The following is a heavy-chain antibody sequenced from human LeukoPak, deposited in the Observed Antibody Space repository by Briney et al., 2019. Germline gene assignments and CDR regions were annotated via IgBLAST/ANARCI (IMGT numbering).Heavy chain of an antibody. CDR3: ARANGDY. Sequence: GGSLRLSCAASGFTVSTNYMSWVRQAPGKGLEWVSVTYSGGGTYYADSVKGRFTISRDTSKNTLYLQMNSQRAEDTAVYYCARANGDYWGQGTLVTVSS. CDR2: TYSGGGT. V-gene: IGHV3-53*01. CDR1: GFTVSTNY. J-gene: IGHJ4*02.